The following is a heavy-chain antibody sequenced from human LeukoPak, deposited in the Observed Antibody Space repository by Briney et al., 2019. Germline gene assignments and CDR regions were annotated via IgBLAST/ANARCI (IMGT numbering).Heavy chain of an antibody. D-gene: IGHD2/OR15-2a*01. V-gene: IGHV3-21*01. CDR2: ISSSSSYI. J-gene: IGHJ3*01. CDR1: GFTLSTYS. CDR3: AREREENNGLLL. Sequence: PRGSLRPSRAASGFTLSTYSMDWVCQAPGKGLEWVSSISSSSSYIYYADSVKGRFTISRDNAKNSLYLQMNSLRAEDTAVYDCAREREENNGLLLWARETMVTVSS.